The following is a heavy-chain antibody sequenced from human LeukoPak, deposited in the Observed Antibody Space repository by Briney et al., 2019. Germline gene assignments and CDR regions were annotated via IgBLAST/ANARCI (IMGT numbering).Heavy chain of an antibody. J-gene: IGHJ3*02. CDR3: ARAPAALDAFDI. Sequence: GGSLRLSCAASGFTFSSYSMNWVRQAPGKGLEWVSSISSSSSYIYYADSVKGRFTISRDNAKNSLYLQINSLRAEDTAVYYCARAPAALDAFDIWGQGTMVTVSS. V-gene: IGHV3-21*01. CDR1: GFTFSSYS. CDR2: ISSSSSYI. D-gene: IGHD6-13*01.